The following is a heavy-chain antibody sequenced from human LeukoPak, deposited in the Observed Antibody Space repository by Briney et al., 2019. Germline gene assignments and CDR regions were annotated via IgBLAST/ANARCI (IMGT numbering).Heavy chain of an antibody. D-gene: IGHD2-2*01. J-gene: IGHJ5*02. CDR3: ARGAVPAAGKYNWFDP. CDR2: IYYSRST. Sequence: SETLSLTCTVSGGSISSYYWSWIRQPPGKGLEWIGYIYYSRSTNYNPSLKSRVTISVDTSKNQFSLKLSSVTAADTAVYYCARGAVPAAGKYNWFDPWGQGTLVTVSS. V-gene: IGHV4-59*01. CDR1: GGSISSYY.